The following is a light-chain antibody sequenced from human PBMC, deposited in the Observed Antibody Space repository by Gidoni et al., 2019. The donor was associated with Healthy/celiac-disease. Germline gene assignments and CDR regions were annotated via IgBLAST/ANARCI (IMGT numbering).Light chain of an antibody. CDR3: CSYAGSYIFGV. CDR1: SSYVGGYHY. CDR2: DLS. J-gene: IGLJ2*01. Sequence: QSALTQPRPVFGSPGRSVTISCTGTSSYVGGYHYVPWYQQHPGKAPKLMIYDLSKRPSGVPDRFSGSKSGNTASLTISGLQAEDEADYYCCSYAGSYIFGVFGGGTKLTVL. V-gene: IGLV2-11*01.